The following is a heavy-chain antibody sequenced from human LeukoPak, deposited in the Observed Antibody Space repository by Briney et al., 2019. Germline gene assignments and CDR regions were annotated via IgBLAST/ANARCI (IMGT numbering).Heavy chain of an antibody. J-gene: IGHJ4*02. CDR2: LYYTGNT. CDR1: GGSISSGSYY. D-gene: IGHD6-13*01. Sequence: SETLSLTCSVSGGSISSGSYYWGWIRQPPGMGLEWIGSLYYTGNTYYNPSLKSRVTISVDTSRNQFSLKLSSVTAADTAVYYCARHGSSWYYFDYWGQGTLVTVSP. V-gene: IGHV4-39*01. CDR3: ARHGSSWYYFDY.